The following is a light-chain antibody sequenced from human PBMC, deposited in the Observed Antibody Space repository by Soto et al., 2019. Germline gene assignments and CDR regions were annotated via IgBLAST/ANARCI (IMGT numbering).Light chain of an antibody. V-gene: IGKV3-15*01. CDR1: QSVSVN. J-gene: IGKJ1*01. CDR3: YQYQNWAPWT. Sequence: EVVIAQSPATLSVSPGERATLSCRARQSVSVNLDWDQQQHGQAPTPIIYVDSTRTTGTPARFSCSGCGTEFNLTITSMKSEAFAVSYCYQYQNWAPWTFGQGTKLEIK. CDR2: VDS.